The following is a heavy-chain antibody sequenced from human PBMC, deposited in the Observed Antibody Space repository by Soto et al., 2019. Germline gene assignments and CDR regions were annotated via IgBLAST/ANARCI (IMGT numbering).Heavy chain of an antibody. CDR3: ARGDYSGPGTYYTY. J-gene: IGHJ4*02. Sequence: RRLSCAASGFTFSNFTMNWVRQAPGKGLEWVSYISSGSSMIYHADSVKGRFTISRDNAKNSLYLQMNSLRDEDTAVYYCARGDYSGPGTYYTYWGQGTLVTVSS. CDR1: GFTFSNFT. CDR2: ISSGSSMI. V-gene: IGHV3-48*02. D-gene: IGHD3-10*01.